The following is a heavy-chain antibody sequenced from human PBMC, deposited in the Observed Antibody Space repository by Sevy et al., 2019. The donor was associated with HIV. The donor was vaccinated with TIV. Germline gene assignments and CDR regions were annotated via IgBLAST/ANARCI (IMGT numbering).Heavy chain of an antibody. J-gene: IGHJ2*01. CDR3: VRGLSFYYGKRGHWVNWYFDL. Sequence: ASVKVSCKASGYTFTNNDINWVRQAPGQGLEWMGWMNPNSGNAGYAQKFQGRVTMTRDTSINTAYLELSSLRSEDTAMYYFVRGLSFYYGKRGHWVNWYFDLWGRGTLVTVSS. V-gene: IGHV1-8*01. CDR2: MNPNSGNA. D-gene: IGHD3-10*01. CDR1: GYTFTNND.